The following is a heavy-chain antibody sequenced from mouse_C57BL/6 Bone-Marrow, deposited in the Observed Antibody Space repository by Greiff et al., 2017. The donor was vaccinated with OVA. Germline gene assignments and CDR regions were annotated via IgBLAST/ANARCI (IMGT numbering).Heavy chain of an antibody. CDR2: IYPGDGDT. CDR1: GYAFSSSW. J-gene: IGHJ2*01. V-gene: IGHV1-82*01. CDR3: AGHEDGKYDSYVDY. D-gene: IGHD2-1*01. Sequence: QVQLQQSGPELVKPGASVKISCKASGYAFSSSWMNWVKQRPGKGLEWIGRIYPGDGDTNYNGKFKGKATLTADKSSSTAYMQLSSLPSDDSAVYVCAGHEDGKYDSYVDYWGQGTTITVSS.